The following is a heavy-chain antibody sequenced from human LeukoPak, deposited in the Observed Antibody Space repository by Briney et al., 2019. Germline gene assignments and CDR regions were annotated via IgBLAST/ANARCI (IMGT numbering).Heavy chain of an antibody. CDR1: GGTFSSYA. D-gene: IGHD5-24*01. CDR3: ASSVDGYNPLSDY. V-gene: IGHV1-69*05. Sequence: ASVKVSCKASGGTFSSYAISWVRQAPGQGLEWMGGIIPIFGTANYAQKFQGRVTITTDESTSTAYMELSSLRSEDTAVYYCASSVDGYNPLSDYWGQGTLVTVSS. CDR2: IIPIFGTA. J-gene: IGHJ4*02.